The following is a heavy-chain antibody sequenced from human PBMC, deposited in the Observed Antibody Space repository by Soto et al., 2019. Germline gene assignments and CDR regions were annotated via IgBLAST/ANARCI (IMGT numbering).Heavy chain of an antibody. CDR2: INHSGTT. Sequence: SETLSLTCAVYGGSLTGNYWTWVRQPPQKGLEWIGEINHSGTTNLNPSLKSRVTITLDMSKNQFSLKMTSVTAADMFFYYCAKTRPGRGNWWARRDYVMDVWGQGTTVT. CDR1: GGSLTGNY. D-gene: IGHD2-8*02. J-gene: IGHJ6*02. V-gene: IGHV4-34*01. CDR3: AKTRPGRGNWWARRDYVMDV.